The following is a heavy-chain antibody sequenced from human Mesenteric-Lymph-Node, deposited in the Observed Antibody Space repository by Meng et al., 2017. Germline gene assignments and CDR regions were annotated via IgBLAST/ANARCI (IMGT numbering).Heavy chain of an antibody. CDR3: ARVDCSGGSCYPYY. CDR1: GGSISSNN. J-gene: IGHJ4*02. V-gene: IGHV4-4*07. CDR2: IYTTGT. Sequence: SETLSLTCTVSGGSISSNNWSWIRQPAGKGLEWLGRIYTTGTNYSPSLKSRVTMSADTSRNQLSLRLSSVTAADTAVYYCARVDCSGGSCYPYYWGQGTLVTVSS. D-gene: IGHD2-15*01.